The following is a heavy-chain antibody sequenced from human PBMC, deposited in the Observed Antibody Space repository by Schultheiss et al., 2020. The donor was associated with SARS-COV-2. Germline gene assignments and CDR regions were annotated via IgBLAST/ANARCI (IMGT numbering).Heavy chain of an antibody. Sequence: GESLKISCKASGYTFTGYYMHWVRQAPGQGLEWMGWINPNSGGTNYAQKFQGRVTMTRDTSISTAYMELSRLRSDDTAVYYCARDRRGYSSGWYGGFDPWGQGTLVTVSS. CDR1: GYTFTGYY. CDR2: INPNSGGT. CDR3: ARDRRGYSSGWYGGFDP. D-gene: IGHD6-19*01. J-gene: IGHJ5*02. V-gene: IGHV1-2*02.